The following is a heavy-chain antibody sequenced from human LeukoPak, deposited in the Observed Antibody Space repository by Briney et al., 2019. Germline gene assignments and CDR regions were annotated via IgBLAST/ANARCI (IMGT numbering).Heavy chain of an antibody. CDR1: GFTFGNFW. CDR3: AKVLWVGADFDY. J-gene: IGHJ4*02. V-gene: IGHV3-23*01. D-gene: IGHD1-26*01. Sequence: GGSLRLSCTASGFTFGNFWMSWVRQAPGKGLEWVSAISGSGGSTYYADSVKGRFTISRDNSKNTLYLQMNSLRAEDTAVYYCAKVLWVGADFDYWGQGTLVTVSS. CDR2: ISGSGGST.